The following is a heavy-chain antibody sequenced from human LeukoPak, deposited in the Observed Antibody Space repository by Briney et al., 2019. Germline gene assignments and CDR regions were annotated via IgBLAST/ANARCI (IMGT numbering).Heavy chain of an antibody. D-gene: IGHD5-18*01. V-gene: IGHV3-7*01. CDR3: ARVGGGYSYGYIRGPIDDAFDI. CDR1: GFTFSSYW. Sequence: GGSLRLSCAASGFTFSSYWMSWVRQAPGKGLEWVANIKQDGSEKYYVDSVKGRFTIPRDNAKTSLYLQMDSLRAEDTAVYYCARVGGGYSYGYIRGPIDDAFDIWGQGTMVTVSS. CDR2: IKQDGSEK. J-gene: IGHJ3*02.